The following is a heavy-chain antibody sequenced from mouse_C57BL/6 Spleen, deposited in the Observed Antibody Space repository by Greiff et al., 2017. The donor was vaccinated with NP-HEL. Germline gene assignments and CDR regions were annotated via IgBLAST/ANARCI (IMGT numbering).Heavy chain of an antibody. V-gene: IGHV1-69*01. Sequence: VQLQQPGAELVMPGASVKLSCKASGYTFTSYWMHWVKQRPGQGLEWIGEIDPSDSYTNYNQKFKGKSTLTVDKSSSTAYMQLSSLTSEDSAVYYCARGPYDYDVNYFDYWGQGTTLTVSS. CDR3: ARGPYDYDVNYFDY. CDR2: IDPSDSYT. D-gene: IGHD2-4*01. J-gene: IGHJ2*01. CDR1: GYTFTSYW.